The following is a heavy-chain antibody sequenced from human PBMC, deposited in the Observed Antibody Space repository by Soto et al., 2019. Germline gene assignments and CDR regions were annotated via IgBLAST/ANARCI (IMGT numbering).Heavy chain of an antibody. CDR1: GGTFSSYA. CDR3: ARAGPEWEVRTHEDYYDGMDV. V-gene: IGHV1-69*12. CDR2: IIPIFGTA. J-gene: IGHJ6*04. D-gene: IGHD1-26*01. Sequence: QVQLVQSGAEVKKPGSSVKVSCKASGGTFSSYAISWVRQAPGQGLEWMGGIIPIFGTANYAQKFQGRVTITADESTSTAYMELSSLRSVDTAVYYCARAGPEWEVRTHEDYYDGMDVWGKGTTVTVSS.